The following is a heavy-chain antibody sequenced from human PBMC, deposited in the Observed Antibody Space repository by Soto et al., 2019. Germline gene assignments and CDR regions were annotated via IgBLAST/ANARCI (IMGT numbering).Heavy chain of an antibody. J-gene: IGHJ4*02. Sequence: GGSLRLSCAASGFTFDDYAMHWVRQAPGKGLEWVSGISWNSGSIGYADSVKGRFTISRDNAKNSLYLQMNSLRAEDTALYYCAKAHDYDSGPLYWGQGTLVTVSS. D-gene: IGHD4-17*01. CDR1: GFTFDDYA. CDR3: AKAHDYDSGPLY. CDR2: ISWNSGSI. V-gene: IGHV3-9*01.